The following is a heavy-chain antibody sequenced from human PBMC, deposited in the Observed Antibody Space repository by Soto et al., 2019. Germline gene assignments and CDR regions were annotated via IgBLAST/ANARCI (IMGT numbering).Heavy chain of an antibody. Sequence: SETLSLTCAVYGGSFSGYYWSWIRQPPGKGLEWIGEINHSGSTNYNPSLKSRVTISVDTTKNQFSLKLSSVTAADTAVYYCARVLPFELGIHYYYGMDVWGQGTTVTVSS. V-gene: IGHV4-34*01. CDR2: INHSGST. CDR3: ARVLPFELGIHYYYGMDV. J-gene: IGHJ6*02. D-gene: IGHD7-27*01. CDR1: GGSFSGYY.